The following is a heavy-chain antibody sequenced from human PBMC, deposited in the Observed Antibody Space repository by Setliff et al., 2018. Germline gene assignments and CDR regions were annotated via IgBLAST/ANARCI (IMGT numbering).Heavy chain of an antibody. V-gene: IGHV1-3*01. CDR3: AGSVGGAPNYYGLGV. J-gene: IGHJ6*02. D-gene: IGHD1-26*01. CDR1: GHTLIGYY. CDR2: ITAGFGDR. Sequence: ASVKVSCKTSGHTLIGYYFHWVRQAPGQGLEWMGWITAGFGDRKYSQKFQDRLTITRDTSARTVYMELSSLRFEDTAVYYCAGSVGGAPNYYGLGVWGQGTTVTVSS.